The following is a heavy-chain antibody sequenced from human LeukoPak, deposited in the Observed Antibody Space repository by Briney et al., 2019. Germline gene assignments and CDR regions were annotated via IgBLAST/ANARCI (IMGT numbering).Heavy chain of an antibody. D-gene: IGHD2-2*01. CDR3: ARDYCSSTSCSSDI. Sequence: GGSLRLSCAASGFTFSSYSMNWVRQAPGKGLEWVSYISSSSSTIYYADSVKGRFTISRDNAKNSLYLQMNSLRAEDTAVYYCARDYCSSTSCSSDIWGQGTMVTVSS. CDR2: ISSSSSTI. J-gene: IGHJ3*02. V-gene: IGHV3-48*01. CDR1: GFTFSSYS.